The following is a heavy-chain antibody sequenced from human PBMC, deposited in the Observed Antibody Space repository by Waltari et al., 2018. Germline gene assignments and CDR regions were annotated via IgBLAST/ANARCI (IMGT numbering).Heavy chain of an antibody. V-gene: IGHV1-2*06. CDR2: INPNSGGT. Sequence: QVQLVQSGAEVKKPGASVKVSCKASGYTFTGYYMHWVRQAPGQGLEWMGQINPNSGGTNYAQKFQGRVTMTRDTSISTAYMELSRLRSDDTAVYYCARDWGWLQEELGWFDPWGQGTLVTVSS. CDR1: GYTFTGYY. CDR3: ARDWGWLQEELGWFDP. D-gene: IGHD5-12*01. J-gene: IGHJ5*02.